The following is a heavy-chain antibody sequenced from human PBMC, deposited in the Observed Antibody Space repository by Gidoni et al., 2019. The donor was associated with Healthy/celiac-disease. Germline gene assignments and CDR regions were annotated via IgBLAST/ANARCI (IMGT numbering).Heavy chain of an antibody. CDR2: ISYDGSNK. Sequence: GFRRVRFLRRSCTALGFTFRSYAMHWVRQAPGKGLEWVAVISYDGSNKYYADSVKGRFTISRDNSKNTLYLQMNSLRAEDTAVYYCARDEMNRVSYFQHWGQGTLVTVSS. CDR3: ARDEMNRVSYFQH. D-gene: IGHD6-6*01. V-gene: IGHV3-30-3*01. J-gene: IGHJ1*01. CDR1: GFTFRSYA.